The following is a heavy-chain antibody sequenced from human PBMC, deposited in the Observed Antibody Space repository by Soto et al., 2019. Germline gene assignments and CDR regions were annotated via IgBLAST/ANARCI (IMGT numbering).Heavy chain of an antibody. CDR2: IIPIFGTA. CDR1: GYTFTSYG. V-gene: IGHV1-69*13. Sequence: ASVKVSCKASGYTFTSYGISWVRQAPGQGLEWMGGIIPIFGTANYAQKFQGRVTITADESTSTAYMELSSLRSEDTAVYYCARDGEGSSSAGTRVFDYWGQGALVTV. J-gene: IGHJ4*02. CDR3: ARDGEGSSSAGTRVFDY. D-gene: IGHD6-6*01.